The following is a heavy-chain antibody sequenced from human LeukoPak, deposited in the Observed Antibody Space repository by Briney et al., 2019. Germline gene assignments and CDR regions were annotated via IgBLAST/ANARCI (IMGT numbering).Heavy chain of an antibody. CDR1: GFTFSSNY. CDR2: VYSGGST. J-gene: IGHJ4*02. CDR3: ARVVWYCGGDCYSDY. D-gene: IGHD2-21*02. V-gene: IGHV3-53*01. Sequence: GGSLRLSRAASGFTFSSNYMSWVRQAPGKGLEWVSVVYSGGSTYYADSVKGRFTISRDNSKNTLYLQMNSLRAEDTALYYCARVVWYCGGDCYSDYWGQGTLVTVSS.